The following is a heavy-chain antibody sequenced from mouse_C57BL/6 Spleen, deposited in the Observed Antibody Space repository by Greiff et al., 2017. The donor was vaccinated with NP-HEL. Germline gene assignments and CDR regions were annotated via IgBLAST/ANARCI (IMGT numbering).Heavy chain of an antibody. CDR1: GYTFTSYW. V-gene: IGHV1-55*01. CDR3: ARQLSYAMDY. Sequence: VKLQESGAELVKPGASVKMSCKASGYTFTSYWITWVKQRPGQGLEWIGDIYPGSGSTNYNEKFKSKATLTVDTSSSTAYMQLSSLTSEDSAVYYCARQLSYAMDYWGQGTSVTVSS. D-gene: IGHD4-1*02. CDR2: IYPGSGST. J-gene: IGHJ4*01.